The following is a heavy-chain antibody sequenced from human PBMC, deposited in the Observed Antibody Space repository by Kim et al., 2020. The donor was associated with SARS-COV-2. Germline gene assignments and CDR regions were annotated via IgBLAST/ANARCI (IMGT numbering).Heavy chain of an antibody. J-gene: IGHJ3*02. CDR1: GFTVSSNY. CDR2: IYSGGST. Sequence: GGSLRLSCAASGFTVSSNYMSWVRQAPGKGLEWVSVIYSGGSTYYADSVKGRFTISRDNSKNTLYLQMNSLRAEDTAVYYCAREGCSGGSCNTLDAFDIWGQGTMVTVSS. V-gene: IGHV3-53*01. CDR3: AREGCSGGSCNTLDAFDI. D-gene: IGHD2-15*01.